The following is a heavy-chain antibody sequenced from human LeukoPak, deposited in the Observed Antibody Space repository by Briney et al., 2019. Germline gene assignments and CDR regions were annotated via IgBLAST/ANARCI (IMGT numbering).Heavy chain of an antibody. Sequence: SETLSLTCTVSGGSITSSSYFWSWIRQPAGKGLEWIGRMSSSGISTYSPSLKSRVTISIDTSRNQFSMNPNSVTAADTAVYYCAKGAGPPWFDPWGQGTLVTVSS. CDR3: AKGAGPPWFDP. CDR1: GGSITSSSYF. V-gene: IGHV4-61*02. D-gene: IGHD6-19*01. J-gene: IGHJ5*02. CDR2: MSSSGIS.